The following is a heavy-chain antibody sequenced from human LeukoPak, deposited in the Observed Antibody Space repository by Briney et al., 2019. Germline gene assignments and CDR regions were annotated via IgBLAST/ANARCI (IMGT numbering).Heavy chain of an antibody. CDR3: ARDIEAAGLFLDY. CDR1: GFTFSSYW. Sequence: GGSLRLSCAASGFTFSSYWMSWVRQAPGKGLEWVANMKYDGSEKYYVDSVRGRLTISRDNARNSLYLQMNSLRAEDTAVYYCARDIEAAGLFLDYWGQGTLVTVSS. V-gene: IGHV3-7*01. D-gene: IGHD6-13*01. J-gene: IGHJ4*02. CDR2: MKYDGSEK.